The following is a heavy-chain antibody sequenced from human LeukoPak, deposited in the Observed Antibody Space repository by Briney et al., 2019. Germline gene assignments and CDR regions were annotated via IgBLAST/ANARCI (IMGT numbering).Heavy chain of an antibody. D-gene: IGHD6-13*01. CDR1: GYTLTELS. J-gene: IGHJ4*02. CDR2: FDPEDGET. CDR3: ATRTGYGSSWYPHFDY. Sequence: ASVKVSCKVSGYTLTELSMHWVRQAPGKGLEWMGGFDPEDGETIYAQKFQGRVTMTEDTSTDTAYMELSSLRSEDTAVYYCATRTGYGSSWYPHFDYWGQGTLVTVSS. V-gene: IGHV1-24*01.